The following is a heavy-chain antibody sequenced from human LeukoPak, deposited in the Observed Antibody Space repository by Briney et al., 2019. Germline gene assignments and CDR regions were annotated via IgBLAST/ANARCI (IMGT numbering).Heavy chain of an antibody. D-gene: IGHD5/OR15-5a*01. CDR1: GYSISSGYY. Sequence: PSETLSLTCAVSGYSISSGYYWGWIRQPPGKGREWIGSIYHSGSTYYNPSLKSRFTISVDTSKNQFSLKLSSVTAADTAVYYCAANSVYYQTDYWGQGTLVTVSS. J-gene: IGHJ4*02. V-gene: IGHV4-38-2*01. CDR3: AANSVYYQTDY. CDR2: IYHSGST.